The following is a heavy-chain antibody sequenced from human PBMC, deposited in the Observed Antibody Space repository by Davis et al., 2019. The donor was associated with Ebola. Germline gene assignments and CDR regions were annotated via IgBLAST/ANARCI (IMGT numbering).Heavy chain of an antibody. J-gene: IGHJ4*02. V-gene: IGHV1-69*10. CDR3: ARDGASGSYDY. CDR2: IIPILGIS. CDR1: GDTFSKYA. Sequence: SVKVSCKTSGDTFSKYAINWVRQAPGQGLEWMGGIIPILGISNYAQKFQGRVTFIAVKSTNTTYMEVSSLRSEDTAVYYCARDGASGSYDYWGQGTLVSVSS. D-gene: IGHD3-10*01.